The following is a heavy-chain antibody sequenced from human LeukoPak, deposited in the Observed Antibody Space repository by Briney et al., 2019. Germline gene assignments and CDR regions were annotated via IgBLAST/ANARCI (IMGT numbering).Heavy chain of an antibody. D-gene: IGHD3-3*01. J-gene: IGHJ3*01. CDR2: IYPSDSDT. Sequence: GESLKISCKTSGYSFTTYWIDWVRQMPGKGLEWMGIIYPSDSDTTYSPSFQGQVTISVDKSTSTAYLQWTSLKASDTAMYYCARHQSGRRYDALDVWGQGTMVTVSS. CDR3: ARHQSGRRYDALDV. V-gene: IGHV5-51*01. CDR1: GYSFTTYW.